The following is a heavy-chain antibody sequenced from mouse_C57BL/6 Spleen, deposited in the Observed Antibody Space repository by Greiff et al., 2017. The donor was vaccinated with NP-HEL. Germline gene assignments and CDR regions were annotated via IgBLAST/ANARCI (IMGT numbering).Heavy chain of an antibody. CDR3: ARTLYYGSSSFYWYFDV. Sequence: VQLQQSGPELVKPGASVKISCKASGYAFSSSWMNWVKQRPGKGLEWIGRIYPGDGDTNYNGKFKGKATLTADKSSSTAYMQLSSLTSEDSAVYFCARTLYYGSSSFYWYFDVWGTGTTVTVSS. CDR2: IYPGDGDT. V-gene: IGHV1-82*01. J-gene: IGHJ1*03. D-gene: IGHD1-1*01. CDR1: GYAFSSSW.